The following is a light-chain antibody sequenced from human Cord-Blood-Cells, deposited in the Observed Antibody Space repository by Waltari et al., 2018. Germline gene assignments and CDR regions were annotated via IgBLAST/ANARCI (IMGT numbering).Light chain of an antibody. Sequence: DIQMTQSPSTLSASVGDRVTIPCRASQSISSWLDWYQQKPGKSPKLLIYKAYSLESGAPSRFSGSGSGTEFTLTISSLQPDDFATYYCQQYNSYLYTFGQGTKLEIK. CDR3: QQYNSYLYT. V-gene: IGKV1-5*03. CDR1: QSISSW. J-gene: IGKJ2*01. CDR2: KAY.